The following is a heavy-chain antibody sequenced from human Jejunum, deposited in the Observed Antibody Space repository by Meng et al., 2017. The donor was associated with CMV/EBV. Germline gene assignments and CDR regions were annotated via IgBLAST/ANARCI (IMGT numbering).Heavy chain of an antibody. V-gene: IGHV3-74*01. J-gene: IGHJ4*02. CDR3: ARGGYDFWTDYCHY. Sequence: GFTLRDYYMHWVRQAPGKGLLWVSRINSDGTITYYADSVEGRFTISRDNTKNTLYLQMNSLRAEDTATYYCARGGYDFWTDYCHYWGQGTLVTVSS. CDR2: INSDGTIT. D-gene: IGHD3-3*01. CDR1: GFTLRDYY.